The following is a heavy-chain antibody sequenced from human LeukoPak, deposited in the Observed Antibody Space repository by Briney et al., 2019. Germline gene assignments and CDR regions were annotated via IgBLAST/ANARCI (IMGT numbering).Heavy chain of an antibody. CDR3: ARAPSYYYAGRGADY. D-gene: IGHD3-10*01. CDR2: INHSGST. J-gene: IGHJ4*02. V-gene: IGHV4-34*01. Sequence: SETLSLTCAVYGGSFSGYYWSWIRQPTGKGLEWIGEINHSGSTNYNPSLKSRVTISVDTSKNQFSLKLSSVTAADTAVYYCARAPSYYYAGRGADYWGQGTLVTVSS. CDR1: GGSFSGYY.